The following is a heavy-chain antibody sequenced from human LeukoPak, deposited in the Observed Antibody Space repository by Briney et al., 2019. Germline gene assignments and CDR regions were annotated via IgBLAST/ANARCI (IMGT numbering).Heavy chain of an antibody. Sequence: ASVKVSCKASGYTFTGYYIHRVRQAPGQGLEWMGWINPNSGGTKYAQNFQGRVTVTRDTSISTAYMELSSLTSDDTAVYYCARERIVVVTLSDAVDIWGQGTMVTVSS. CDR3: ARERIVVVTLSDAVDI. CDR1: GYTFTGYY. D-gene: IGHD2-21*02. CDR2: INPNSGGT. V-gene: IGHV1-2*02. J-gene: IGHJ3*02.